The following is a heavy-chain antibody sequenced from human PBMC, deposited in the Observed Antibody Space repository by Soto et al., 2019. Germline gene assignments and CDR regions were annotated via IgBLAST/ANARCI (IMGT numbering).Heavy chain of an antibody. Sequence: EVQLVPSGAEVRKPGESLKISCQGSGYSFANYWIAWVRQMPGKGLEYMGIIYPSDSNTRYSPSFQGQVTISADKSISTAYLQWSSLKASDTAIYYCARHGFYGDYSSNYFDPWGQGTLVTVSS. CDR3: ARHGFYGDYSSNYFDP. V-gene: IGHV5-51*01. D-gene: IGHD4-17*01. J-gene: IGHJ5*02. CDR2: IYPSDSNT. CDR1: GYSFANYW.